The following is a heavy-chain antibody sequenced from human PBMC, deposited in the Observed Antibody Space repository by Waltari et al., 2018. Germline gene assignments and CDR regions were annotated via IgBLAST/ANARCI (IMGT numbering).Heavy chain of an antibody. J-gene: IGHJ4*02. Sequence: QVQLVQSGAEVKKPGASVKVSCKASGYTFTSYGISWVRQAPGQGLEWMGWISAYNGNTNYAQKLQGRVTMTTDTSTSTAYMELRSLRSDDTAVYYCARDLHCTGGVCHGGYFDYWGQGTLVTVSS. V-gene: IGHV1-18*01. CDR1: GYTFTSYG. CDR3: ARDLHCTGGVCHGGYFDY. D-gene: IGHD2-8*02. CDR2: ISAYNGNT.